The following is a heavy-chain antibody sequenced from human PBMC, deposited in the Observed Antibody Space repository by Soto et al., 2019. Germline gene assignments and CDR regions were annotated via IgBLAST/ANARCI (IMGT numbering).Heavy chain of an antibody. Sequence: PSGSLSLTSAAYGSPFNSYYWRWIRQPPGKELEWIGEINHSGSTNYNPSLKSRVTISVDTSKNQFSLKLSSVTAADTAVYYCARHDTAALRWKPGYYYYGMDVWGQGTTVTVSS. CDR1: GSPFNSYY. J-gene: IGHJ6*02. CDR2: INHSGST. D-gene: IGHD5-18*01. CDR3: ARHDTAALRWKPGYYYYGMDV. V-gene: IGHV4-34*01.